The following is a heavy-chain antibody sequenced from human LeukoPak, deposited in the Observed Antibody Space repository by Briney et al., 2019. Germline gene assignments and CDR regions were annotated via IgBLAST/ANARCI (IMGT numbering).Heavy chain of an antibody. CDR3: ARGYCSGGSCYLGPDQV. Sequence: SETLSLTCTVSGGSISSYYWSWIRQPAGKGLEWIGRIYTSGSTNYNPSLKSRVTMSVDTSKNQFSLKLSSVTAADTAVYYCARGYCSGGSCYLGPDQVWGQGTLVTVSS. CDR2: IYTSGST. J-gene: IGHJ4*02. D-gene: IGHD2-15*01. V-gene: IGHV4-4*07. CDR1: GGSISSYY.